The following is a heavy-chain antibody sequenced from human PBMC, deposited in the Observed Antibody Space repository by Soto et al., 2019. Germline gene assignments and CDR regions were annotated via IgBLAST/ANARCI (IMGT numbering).Heavy chain of an antibody. CDR3: TKVVGLAGQD. Sequence: EVQLEESGGTLVQPGGSLRLSCAASGLTFSNYWMSWVRQAPGKGLEWVANIKQDGREKYYVDSVRGRFTISRDNAKNSLYLQMSSLRAEHPAVYYCTKVVGLAGQDWGQGTLVTVSS. D-gene: IGHD6-19*01. J-gene: IGHJ4*02. CDR2: IKQDGREK. V-gene: IGHV3-7*01. CDR1: GLTFSNYW.